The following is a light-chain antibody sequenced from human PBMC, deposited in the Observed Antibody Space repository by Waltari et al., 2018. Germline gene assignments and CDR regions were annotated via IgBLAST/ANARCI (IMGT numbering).Light chain of an antibody. J-gene: IGLJ3*02. Sequence: QSALTQPPSASGSPGQSVTIPCTGTSSDVGCYHYVSWYQQHPGNAPKVMIYEVSKRPSGVPDRFSGSKSGNTASLTVSGVQAEDEADYYCSSYGGSNNLVFGGGTKLTVL. CDR3: SSYGGSNNLV. CDR1: SSDVGCYHY. V-gene: IGLV2-8*01. CDR2: EVS.